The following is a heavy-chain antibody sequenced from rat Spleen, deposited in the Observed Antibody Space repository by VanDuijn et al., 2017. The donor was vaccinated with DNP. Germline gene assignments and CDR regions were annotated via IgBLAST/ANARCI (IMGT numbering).Heavy chain of an antibody. J-gene: IGHJ3*01. D-gene: IGHD1-4*01. V-gene: IGHV5-46*01. CDR1: GFTFSSFP. CDR2: ISTRGDSS. Sequence: EVQLVESGGGLVQPGRSMKLSCAASGFTFSSFPMAWVRQAPTKGLEWVATISTRGDSSYYRDSVKGRFTISRDNAKTTLYLQMNSLRSEDTATYYCARRPPGYSRGWFGYWGQGTLVTVSS. CDR3: ARRPPGYSRGWFGY.